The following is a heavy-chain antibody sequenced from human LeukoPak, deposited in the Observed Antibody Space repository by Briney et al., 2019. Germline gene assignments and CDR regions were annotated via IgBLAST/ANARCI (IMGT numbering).Heavy chain of an antibody. J-gene: IGHJ3*02. CDR1: VYTFTSYG. CDR3: ARNLEMANDAFDI. CDR2: ISAYNGNT. V-gene: IGHV1-18*01. Sequence: ASVKVSCKASVYTFTSYGISWVRQAPGQGLEWRGWISAYNGNTNYAQKLQGRVTMTTDTSTSTAYMELRSLRSDDTAVYYCARNLEMANDAFDIWGQGTMVTVSS. D-gene: IGHD5-24*01.